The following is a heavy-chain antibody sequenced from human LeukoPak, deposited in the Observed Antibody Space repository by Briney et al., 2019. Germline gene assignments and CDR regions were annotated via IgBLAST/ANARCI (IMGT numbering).Heavy chain of an antibody. CDR3: ARASLGDYVWGSYRRKNWFDP. J-gene: IGHJ5*02. Sequence: SETLSLTCAVYGGSFSGYYWSWIRQPPGKGLEWIGEINHSGSANYNPSLKSRVTISVDTSKNQFSLKLSSVTAADTAVYYCARASLGDYVWGSYRRKNWFDPWGPGTLVTVSS. D-gene: IGHD3-16*02. CDR2: INHSGSA. V-gene: IGHV4-34*01. CDR1: GGSFSGYY.